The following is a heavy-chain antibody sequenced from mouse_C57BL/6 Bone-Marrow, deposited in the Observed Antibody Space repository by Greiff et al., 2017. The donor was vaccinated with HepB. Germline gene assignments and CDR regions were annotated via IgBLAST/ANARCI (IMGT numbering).Heavy chain of an antibody. D-gene: IGHD1-1*01. J-gene: IGHJ2*01. Sequence: QVQLQQSGAELARPGASVKLSCKASGYTFTSYGISWVKQRTGQGLEWIGEIYPRSGNTYYNEKFKGKATLTVDKSSSTAYMELRSLTSEVAAVYCCARGRENYGSSYVGFFDYWGQGTTLTVSS. V-gene: IGHV1-81*01. CDR1: GYTFTSYG. CDR3: ARGRENYGSSYVGFFDY. CDR2: IYPRSGNT.